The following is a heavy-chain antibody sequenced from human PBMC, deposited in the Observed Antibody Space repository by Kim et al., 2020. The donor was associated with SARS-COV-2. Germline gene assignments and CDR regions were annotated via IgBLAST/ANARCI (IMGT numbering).Heavy chain of an antibody. CDR2: IWYDGSNK. CDR1: GFTFSSYG. V-gene: IGHV3-33*01. D-gene: IGHD4-17*01. CDR3: ARDGANKYYGDYSPEWVDY. Sequence: GGSLRLSCAASGFTFSSYGMHWVRQAPGKGLEWVAVIWYDGSNKYYADSVKGRFTISRDNSKNTLYLQMNSLRAEDTAVYYCARDGANKYYGDYSPEWVDYWGQGTLVTVSS. J-gene: IGHJ4*02.